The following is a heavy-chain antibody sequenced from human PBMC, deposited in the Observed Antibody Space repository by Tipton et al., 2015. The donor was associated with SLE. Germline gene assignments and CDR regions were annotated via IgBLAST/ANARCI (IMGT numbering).Heavy chain of an antibody. J-gene: IGHJ4*02. V-gene: IGHV3-11*06. Sequence: SLRLSCAASGFTFSDYYMSWIRQAPGKGLEWVSYISSSSSYTNYADSVKGRFTISRDNAKNSLYLQMNSLRAEDTAVYYCARDQGEDLLWLGSIGYWGQGTLVTVSS. CDR1: GFTFSDYY. CDR2: ISSSSSYT. D-gene: IGHD3-10*02. CDR3: ARDQGEDLLWLGSIGY.